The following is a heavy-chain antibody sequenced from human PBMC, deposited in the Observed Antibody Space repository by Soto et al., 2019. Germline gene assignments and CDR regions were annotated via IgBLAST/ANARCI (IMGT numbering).Heavy chain of an antibody. CDR2: ITSSSSAI. Sequence: EVQLLESGGGLVKPGGSLRLSCAASGFTFSSYTMNWVRQAPGKGLEWVSSITSSSSAIYYADSVRGRFTIPRDNAKNSLYLQMNSLRAKDAAVYYCARDPNTGTYHFNYWGQGTLVTVSS. CDR1: GFTFSSYT. D-gene: IGHD1-1*01. CDR3: ARDPNTGTYHFNY. J-gene: IGHJ4*02. V-gene: IGHV3-21*01.